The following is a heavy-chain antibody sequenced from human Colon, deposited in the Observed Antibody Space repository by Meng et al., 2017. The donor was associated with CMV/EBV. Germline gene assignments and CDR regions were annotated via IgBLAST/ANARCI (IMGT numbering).Heavy chain of an antibody. D-gene: IGHD3-10*02. J-gene: IGHJ4*02. V-gene: IGHV4-39*07. CDR2: IYNSGSA. Sequence: ESDPGRVNPSESLSLTCTVSGCSFTINSYFWGWIRQPPGKGLEYIGSIYNSGSAYYNPSLKSRVTISLDTSKNQFSLKLSSVTAADTAMYYCARVVLNFFDYWGQGTLVTVSS. CDR3: ARVVLNFFDY. CDR1: GCSFTINSYF.